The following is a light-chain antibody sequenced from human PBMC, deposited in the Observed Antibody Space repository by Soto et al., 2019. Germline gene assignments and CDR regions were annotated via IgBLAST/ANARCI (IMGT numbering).Light chain of an antibody. V-gene: IGKV3-20*01. J-gene: IGKJ2*01. Sequence: EIVLTQSPGTLSLSPGERATLSCRASQSVSSSYLAWYQQKPGQAPRLLIYGASSRATGIPDRFSGSGSGTDFTLTISRLEPEDFAVYYCQHYGSSRVTNYTFGQGTKLEIK. CDR2: GAS. CDR1: QSVSSSY. CDR3: QHYGSSRVTNYT.